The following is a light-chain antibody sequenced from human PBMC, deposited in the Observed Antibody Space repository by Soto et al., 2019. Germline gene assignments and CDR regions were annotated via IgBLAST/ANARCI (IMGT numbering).Light chain of an antibody. J-gene: IGLJ1*01. CDR3: CSYADGSIYF. Sequence: QSVLTQPASVSWSPGQSITISCTGTSRDVGAYDYVSWYLQYPDKAPQLLIYYVDHRPSGVSSRFSGSKSGNTASLTISGLQAEDEGDYYCCSYADGSIYFFGTGTKVTVL. V-gene: IGLV2-14*03. CDR1: SRDVGAYDY. CDR2: YVD.